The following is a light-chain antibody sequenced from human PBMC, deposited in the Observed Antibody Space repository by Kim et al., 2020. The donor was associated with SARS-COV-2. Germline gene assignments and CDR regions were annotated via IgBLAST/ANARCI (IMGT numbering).Light chain of an antibody. CDR3: QAWDRNINWV. V-gene: IGLV3-1*01. CDR2: EDS. J-gene: IGLJ3*02. CDR1: NLGNKY. Sequence: SYELTQPPSVSVSPGQTASISCSGENLGNKYVCWYQQKPGQPPVLVMYEDSKRPSGIPERFSGSNSGNTATLTISGTQAGDEAEYHCQAWDRNINWVFGG.